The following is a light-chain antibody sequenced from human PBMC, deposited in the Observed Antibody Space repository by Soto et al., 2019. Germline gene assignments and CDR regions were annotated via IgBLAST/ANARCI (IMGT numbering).Light chain of an antibody. CDR3: QQYFSYPFT. CDR2: AAA. J-gene: IGKJ2*01. V-gene: IGKV1-8*01. Sequence: AIRMTQSPSSFSASTGDRVTITCRASQDISSYLAWYQQKVGKAPKLLIYAAATLQRGAPSRFSGSGSGTDFTLTISRLQSDHCATYYCQQYFSYPFTFGQGTKLEI. CDR1: QDISSY.